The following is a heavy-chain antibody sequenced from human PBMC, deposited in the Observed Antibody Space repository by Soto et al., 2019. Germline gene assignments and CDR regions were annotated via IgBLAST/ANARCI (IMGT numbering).Heavy chain of an antibody. V-gene: IGHV3-23*01. J-gene: IGHJ5*02. CDR3: AKSLNINWKNWFDP. CDR2: ISGSDGRT. Sequence: VQILESGGGLVQPGGSLRLSCAASGFTFSSSAMNWVRQAPGKGLEWVSVISGSDGRTYYADSVKGRFTISRDNSKNTLYLDMNSLRAEDTAVYYCAKSLNINWKNWFDPWGQGTLVTVSS. CDR1: GFTFSSSA. D-gene: IGHD1-1*01.